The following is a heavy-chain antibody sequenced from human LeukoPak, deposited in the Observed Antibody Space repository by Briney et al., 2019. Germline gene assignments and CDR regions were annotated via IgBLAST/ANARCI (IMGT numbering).Heavy chain of an antibody. Sequence: GGSLRLSCTASGFSFSAYAMMWVRQAPGKGPEGVSAIRGRGVNTYYADSVKGRFTISRDNSKYTLFLQMNSLRAEDTAVYYCARDPNGDYIGAFDMWGPGTMVTVSS. CDR1: GFSFSAYA. CDR3: ARDPNGDYIGAFDM. V-gene: IGHV3-23*01. D-gene: IGHD4-17*01. J-gene: IGHJ3*02. CDR2: IRGRGVNT.